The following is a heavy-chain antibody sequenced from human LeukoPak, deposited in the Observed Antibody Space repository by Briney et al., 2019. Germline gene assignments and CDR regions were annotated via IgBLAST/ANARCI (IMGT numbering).Heavy chain of an antibody. V-gene: IGHV4-39*07. CDR2: INHSGST. CDR1: GGSISSSSYY. CDR3: ARTIFGVVTLYGMDV. J-gene: IGHJ6*02. D-gene: IGHD3-3*01. Sequence: PSETLSLTCTVSGGSISSSSYYWGRIRQPPGKGLEWLGEINHSGSTNYNPSLKSRVTISVDTSKNQFSLKLSSVTAADTAVYYCARTIFGVVTLYGMDVWGQGTTVTVSS.